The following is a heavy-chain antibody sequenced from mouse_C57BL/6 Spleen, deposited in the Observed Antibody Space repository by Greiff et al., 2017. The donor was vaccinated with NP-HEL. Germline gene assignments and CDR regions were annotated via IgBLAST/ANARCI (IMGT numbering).Heavy chain of an antibody. J-gene: IGHJ3*01. Sequence: EVQGVESGPELVKPGASVKISCKASGYSFTDYNMNWVKQSNGKSLEWIGVINPNYGTTSYNQKFKGKATLTVDQSSSTAYMQLNSLTSEDSAVYYCARDHYGSSYEAWFAYWGQGTLVTVSA. D-gene: IGHD1-1*01. V-gene: IGHV1-39*01. CDR3: ARDHYGSSYEAWFAY. CDR2: INPNYGTT. CDR1: GYSFTDYN.